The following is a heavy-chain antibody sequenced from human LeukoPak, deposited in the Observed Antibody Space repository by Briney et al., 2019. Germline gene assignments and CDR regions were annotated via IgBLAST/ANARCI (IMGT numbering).Heavy chain of an antibody. J-gene: IGHJ4*02. V-gene: IGHV3-74*01. D-gene: IGHD6-13*01. CDR3: ARDRGYSSSWYFDY. CDR1: GFTFSSYA. Sequence: GGSLRLSCAASGFTFSSYAMSWVRQAPGKGLVWVSRINSDGSSTSYADSVKGRFTISRDNAKNTLYLQMNSLRAEDTAVYYCARDRGYSSSWYFDYWGQGTLVTVSS. CDR2: INSDGSST.